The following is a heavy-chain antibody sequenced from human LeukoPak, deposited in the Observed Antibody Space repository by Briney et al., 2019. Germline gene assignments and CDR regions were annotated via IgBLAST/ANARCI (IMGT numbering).Heavy chain of an antibody. D-gene: IGHD3-22*01. CDR1: GGSISSSSYY. V-gene: IGHV4-39*07. Sequence: SETLSLTCTVSGGSISSSSYYWGWIRQPPGKGLEWIGSIYYSGSTYYNPSLKGRVTISVDTSKNQFSLKLSSVTAADTAVYYRARGHYYDSSGYLNLFDYWGQGTLVTVSS. CDR2: IYYSGST. CDR3: ARGHYYDSSGYLNLFDY. J-gene: IGHJ4*02.